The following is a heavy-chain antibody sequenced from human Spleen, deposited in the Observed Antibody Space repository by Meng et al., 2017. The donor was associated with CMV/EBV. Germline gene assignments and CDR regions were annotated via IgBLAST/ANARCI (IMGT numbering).Heavy chain of an antibody. CDR2: IFYSGST. CDR1: GGSVNSGTYY. Sequence: SGGSVNSGTYYWSRIRQPPGKGLEWIGYIFYSGSTNYNPSLKSRVTISLDTSKNQFSLKVSSVTAADTAVYYCARALGVAGPEYYLDYWGEGTLVTVSS. V-gene: IGHV4-61*01. CDR3: ARALGVAGPEYYLDY. D-gene: IGHD6-19*01. J-gene: IGHJ4*02.